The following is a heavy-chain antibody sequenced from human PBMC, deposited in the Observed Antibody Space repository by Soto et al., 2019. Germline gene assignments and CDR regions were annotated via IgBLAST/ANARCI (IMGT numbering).Heavy chain of an antibody. J-gene: IGHJ6*02. CDR2: IYYSGST. CDR1: GGSVSSGSYY. Sequence: QVQLQESGPGLVKPSETLSLTCTVSGGSVSSGSYYWSWIRQPPGKGLEWIGYIYYSGSTNYNPSLKSRVTISVDTSKNQFSLKLSSVTAADTAVYYWARGVGYYYYGMDVWGQGTTVTVSS. CDR3: ARGVGYYYYGMDV. D-gene: IGHD3-10*01. V-gene: IGHV4-61*01.